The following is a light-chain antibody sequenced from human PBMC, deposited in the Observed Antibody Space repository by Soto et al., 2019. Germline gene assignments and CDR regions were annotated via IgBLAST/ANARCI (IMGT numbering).Light chain of an antibody. CDR3: SAFGDGNKVL. J-gene: IGLJ3*02. Sequence: QSALTQPPSASGSHGQSVTISCTGPSSDVGGYNFVSWYQQHPGKVPKSVIFEVSKRPSGVPDRFSGSKSGNTSSLAVSGLQAEDEADYYCSAFGDGNKVLFGGWTKLTVL. V-gene: IGLV2-8*01. CDR2: EVS. CDR1: SSDVGGYNF.